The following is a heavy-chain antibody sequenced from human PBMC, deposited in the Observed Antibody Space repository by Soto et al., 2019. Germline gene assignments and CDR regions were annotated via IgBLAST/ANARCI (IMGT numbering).Heavy chain of an antibody. Sequence: QEQLVQSGPEVKKPGASVKVSCTASGYTFTGHYIHWVRQAPGQGLDWVGWINPDSGSTNSAQRIHGRVTMTRDTSNNTAYLEVKSLKSDDAAVYYCARAPLPGAAPGAPGTFWGQGTLVTAPS. D-gene: IGHD6-25*01. CDR1: GYTFTGHY. J-gene: IGHJ4*02. V-gene: IGHV1-2*02. CDR3: ARAPLPGAAPGAPGTF. CDR2: INPDSGST.